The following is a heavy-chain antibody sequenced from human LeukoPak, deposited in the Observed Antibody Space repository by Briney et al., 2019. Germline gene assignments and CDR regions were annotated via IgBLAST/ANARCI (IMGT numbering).Heavy chain of an antibody. Sequence: SETLSLTCTVSGGSISSSSYYWGWIRQPPGKGLEWIGSIYYSGSTYYNPSLKSRVTISVDTSKNQFSLELSSVTAADTAVYYCARGPSYSSSWLSWFDPWGQGTLVTVSS. CDR2: IYYSGST. J-gene: IGHJ5*02. CDR3: ARGPSYSSSWLSWFDP. D-gene: IGHD6-13*01. V-gene: IGHV4-39*07. CDR1: GGSISSSSYY.